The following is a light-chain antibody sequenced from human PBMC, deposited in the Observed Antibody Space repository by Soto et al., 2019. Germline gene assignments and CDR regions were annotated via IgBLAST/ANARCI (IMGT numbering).Light chain of an antibody. Sequence: ATVSVKKEQTASLPSRASQSLTSNLAWYQQKPGQAPRLLIYGASTRATGIPARFSGSGSGTEFTLTISSLQSEDFAVYYCQQYANWPPSFGQGTKVDI. CDR2: GAS. CDR1: QSLTSN. CDR3: QQYANWPPS. V-gene: IGKV3-15*01. J-gene: IGKJ1*01.